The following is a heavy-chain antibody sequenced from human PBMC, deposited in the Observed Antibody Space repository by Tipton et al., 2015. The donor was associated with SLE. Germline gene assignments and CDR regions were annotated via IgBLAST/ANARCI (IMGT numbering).Heavy chain of an antibody. CDR3: ASQGWGYSSF. D-gene: IGHD6-19*01. CDR2: INHSGST. V-gene: IGHV4-39*07. J-gene: IGHJ3*01. CDR1: GGSISSSSYY. Sequence: LRLSCTVSGGSISSSSYYWGWIRQPPGKGLEWIGEINHSGSTNYNPSLKSRVTISVDTSKNQFSLKLSSVTAADTAVYYCASQGWGYSSFWGQGTMVTVSS.